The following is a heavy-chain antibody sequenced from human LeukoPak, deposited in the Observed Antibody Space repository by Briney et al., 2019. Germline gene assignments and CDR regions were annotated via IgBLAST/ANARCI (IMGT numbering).Heavy chain of an antibody. Sequence: SETLSLTCAVYGGSFSGYYWSWIRQPPGKGLEWIGEINHSGSTNYNPSLKSRFTISLDTSKNQFSLNLVSVTATDTAVYYCTRAPFSDGSPVDYWGQGILVPVSS. CDR2: INHSGST. CDR1: GGSFSGYY. J-gene: IGHJ4*02. D-gene: IGHD5-24*01. CDR3: TRAPFSDGSPVDY. V-gene: IGHV4-34*01.